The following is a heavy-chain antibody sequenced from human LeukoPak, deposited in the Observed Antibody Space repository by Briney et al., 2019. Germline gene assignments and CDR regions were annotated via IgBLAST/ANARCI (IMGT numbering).Heavy chain of an antibody. J-gene: IGHJ4*02. V-gene: IGHV4-39*01. D-gene: IGHD3-9*01. CDR3: ARFDILTGYFGY. Sequence: SETLSPTSTVSGGSISSSSYYWGWIRQPPGKGLEWIGSIYYSGSTYYNPSLKSRVTISVDTSKNQFSLKRSSVTAADTAVYYCARFDILTGYFGYWGQGTLVTVSS. CDR1: GGSISSSSYY. CDR2: IYYSGST.